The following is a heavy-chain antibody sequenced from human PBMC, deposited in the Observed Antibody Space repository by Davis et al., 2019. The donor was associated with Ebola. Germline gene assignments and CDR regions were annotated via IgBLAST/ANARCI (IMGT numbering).Heavy chain of an antibody. Sequence: SETLSLTCTVSGGSISSYYWSWIRQPPGKGLEWIGYMYYSGSTNQNPSLKSRVTTSVDTSKNQFSLKLSSVTAADTAVYYCARLKGCSSTSCYDGGGMDVWGQGTTVTVSS. CDR2: MYYSGST. CDR1: GGSISSYY. J-gene: IGHJ6*02. V-gene: IGHV4-59*08. D-gene: IGHD2-2*01. CDR3: ARLKGCSSTSCYDGGGMDV.